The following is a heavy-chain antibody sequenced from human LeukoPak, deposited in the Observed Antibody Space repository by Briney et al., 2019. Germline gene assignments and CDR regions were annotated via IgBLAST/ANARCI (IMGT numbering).Heavy chain of an antibody. CDR3: ARDLGYYFDY. CDR1: GYTFTGYY. J-gene: IGHJ4*02. D-gene: IGHD5-12*01. Sequence: GASVKVSCKASGYTFTGYYMHWVRQAPGQGLEWMGWINPNGGGTNYAQKFQGRVTMTRDTSISTAYMELSRLTSDDTAVYYCARDLGYYFDYWGQGNLVTVSS. V-gene: IGHV1-2*02. CDR2: INPNGGGT.